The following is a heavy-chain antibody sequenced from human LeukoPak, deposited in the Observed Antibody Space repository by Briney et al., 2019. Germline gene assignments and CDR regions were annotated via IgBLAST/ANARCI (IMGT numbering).Heavy chain of an antibody. CDR3: AKDFAYYYDSSGYYPCFDY. D-gene: IGHD3-22*01. V-gene: IGHV3-23*01. CDR2: ISGSGGST. CDR1: GFTFSSYA. J-gene: IGHJ4*02. Sequence: GGSLRLSCAASGFTFSSYATSWVRQAPGKGLEWVSAISGSGGSTYYADSVKGRFTISRDNSKNTLYLQMNSLRAEDTAVYYCAKDFAYYYDSSGYYPCFDYWGQGTLVTVSS.